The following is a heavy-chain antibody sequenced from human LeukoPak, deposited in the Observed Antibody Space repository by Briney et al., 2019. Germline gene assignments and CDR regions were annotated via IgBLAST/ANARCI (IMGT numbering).Heavy chain of an antibody. CDR3: ARHIRDYASSRYYLAYFDY. CDR2: IYYSGAT. Sequence: SETLSLTCIVSGGSIISDSHYWGWIRQPPGKGLEWIGSIYYSGATSYNPSLESRVTIFGDTPKNQFSLTLNSVTAADTAVYYCARHIRDYASSRYYLAYFDYWGQGILVTVSS. D-gene: IGHD3-22*01. J-gene: IGHJ4*02. V-gene: IGHV4-39*01. CDR1: GGSIISDSHY.